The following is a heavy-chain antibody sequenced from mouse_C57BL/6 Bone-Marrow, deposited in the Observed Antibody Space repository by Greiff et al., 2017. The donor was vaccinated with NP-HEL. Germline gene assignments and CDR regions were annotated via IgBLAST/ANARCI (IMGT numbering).Heavy chain of an antibody. CDR2: ISNGGGST. CDR3: ARHYDYDAMDY. J-gene: IGHJ4*01. V-gene: IGHV5-12*01. CDR1: GFTFSDYY. Sequence: EVMLVESGGGLVQPGGSLKLSCAASGFTFSDYYMYWVRQTPEKRLEWVAYISNGGGSTYYPDTVKGRFTISRDNAKNTLYLQRSRLKSEDTAMYYCARHYDYDAMDYWGQGTSVTVSS.